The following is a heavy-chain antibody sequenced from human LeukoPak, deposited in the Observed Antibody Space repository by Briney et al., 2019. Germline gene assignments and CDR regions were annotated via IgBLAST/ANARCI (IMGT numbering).Heavy chain of an antibody. CDR3: ASDSISMNAFDA. J-gene: IGHJ3*01. CDR2: FHGSGSA. D-gene: IGHD3-22*01. Sequence: SETLSLTCTVSGDSISSYFWSWIRQPPGKGLEWIGYFHGSGSANYNPSLKSRITMSVDTSKNQFSLKLRSVTAADTAVYYCASDSISMNAFDAWGQGTMVTVSS. V-gene: IGHV4-59*01. CDR1: GDSISSYF.